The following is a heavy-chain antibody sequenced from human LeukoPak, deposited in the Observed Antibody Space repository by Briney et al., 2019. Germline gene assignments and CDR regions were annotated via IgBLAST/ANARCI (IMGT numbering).Heavy chain of an antibody. J-gene: IGHJ5*02. CDR3: ARDRFYYGSGSSGFDP. CDR1: GFTFSDYY. V-gene: IGHV3-11*01. Sequence: GGSLRLSGAASGFTFSDYYMSWIRQAPGKGLEWVSYISISASTIYYADSVKGRFTVSRDNSKNTVYLQMNNLMTEDTAVYYCARDRFYYGSGSSGFDPWGQGTLVTVSS. D-gene: IGHD3-10*01. CDR2: ISISASTI.